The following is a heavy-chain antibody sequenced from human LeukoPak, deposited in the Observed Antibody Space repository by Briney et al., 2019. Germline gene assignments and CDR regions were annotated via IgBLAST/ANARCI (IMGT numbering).Heavy chain of an antibody. D-gene: IGHD6-19*01. J-gene: IGHJ4*02. CDR1: GFTFGDCL. CDR2: VSGGTT. CDR3: SRGSGWLSVY. V-gene: IGHV3-49*03. Sequence: GGSLRLSCTASGFTFGDCLMSWFRQAPGKGLEWIGFVSGGTTEYAASVKGRFTISRDDSTSIAYLQMNSLTTEDTAVYYCSRGSGWLSVYWGQGTLVTVSS.